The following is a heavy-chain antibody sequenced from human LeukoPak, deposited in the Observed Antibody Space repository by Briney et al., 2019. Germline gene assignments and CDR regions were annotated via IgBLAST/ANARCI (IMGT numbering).Heavy chain of an antibody. CDR2: ISSSSSYT. V-gene: IGHV3-11*06. J-gene: IGHJ4*02. D-gene: IGHD4/OR15-4a*01. CDR3: ARGGANRFDN. Sequence: TGGSLRLSCAASGFTCGDYYMSWMGQGPGKGLEWVSCISSSSSYTKYADSVKGRFTISRDNAKNSLYLQMNSLRVEDTAVYYCARGGANRFDNWGQGTLVTVSS. CDR1: GFTCGDYY.